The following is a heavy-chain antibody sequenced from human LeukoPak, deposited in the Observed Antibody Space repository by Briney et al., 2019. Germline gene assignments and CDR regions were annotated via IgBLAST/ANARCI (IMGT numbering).Heavy chain of an antibody. D-gene: IGHD5-24*01. CDR2: INSAGSST. CDR3: ARARWHSFDY. CDR1: GFTFSGHW. J-gene: IGHJ4*02. Sequence: GGSLRLSCAVSGFTFSGHWMFWVRQAPGEGLVWVSSINSAGSSTGYTDSVKGRFTISRDNAKNTLYLQMNSLRAEDTAVYYCARARWHSFDYWGPGTLVTVSS. V-gene: IGHV3-74*01.